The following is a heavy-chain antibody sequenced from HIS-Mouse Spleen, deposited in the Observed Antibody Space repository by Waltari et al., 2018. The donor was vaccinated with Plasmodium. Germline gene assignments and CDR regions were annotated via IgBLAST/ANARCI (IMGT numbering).Heavy chain of an antibody. CDR1: GGSFSGYY. Sequence: QVQLQQWGAGLLKPSETLSLTCAVYGGSFSGYYWSWIRQPPGNGLEWIGEINHSGSTNYNPSLKSRVTISVDTSKNQFSLKLSSVTAADTAVYYCARVTSSGVYWYFDLWGRGTLVTVSS. V-gene: IGHV4-34*01. D-gene: IGHD3-3*01. J-gene: IGHJ2*01. CDR2: INHSGST. CDR3: ARVTSSGVYWYFDL.